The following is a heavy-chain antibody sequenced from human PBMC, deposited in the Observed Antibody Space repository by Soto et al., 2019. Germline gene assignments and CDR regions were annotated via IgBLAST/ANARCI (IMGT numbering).Heavy chain of an antibody. V-gene: IGHV3-33*01. Sequence: QVQLVESGGGVVQPGTSLRLSCVATGFTFRDYGIHWVRQAPGRGLEWVAVIWHDGSQKYLADSVRGRFTISRDNSKNTVYLQMNSLRAEDTAVYYCEGRDDPFHVWGQGTMVTVSS. CDR2: IWHDGSQK. CDR1: GFTFRDYG. CDR3: EGRDDPFHV. J-gene: IGHJ3*01.